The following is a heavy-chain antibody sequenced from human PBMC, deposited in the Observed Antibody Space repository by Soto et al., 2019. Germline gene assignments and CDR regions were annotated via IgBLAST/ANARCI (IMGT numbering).Heavy chain of an antibody. V-gene: IGHV3-13*01. CDR2: IGTAGDT. CDR1: GCTFSSYG. CDR3: ARGTGIQLWDYGMDV. J-gene: IGHJ6*02. Sequence: GGSLRLSCAASGCTFSSYGMHWVRQATGKGLEWVSAIGTAGDTYYPGSVKGRFTISRENAKNSLYLQMNSLRAEDTAVYYCARGTGIQLWDYGMDVWGQGTTVTVSS. D-gene: IGHD5-18*01.